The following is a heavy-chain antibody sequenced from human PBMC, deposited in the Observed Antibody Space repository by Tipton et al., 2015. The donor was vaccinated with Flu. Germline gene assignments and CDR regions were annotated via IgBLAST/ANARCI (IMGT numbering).Heavy chain of an antibody. CDR1: GGSISSSSYY. CDR2: IYYSGST. J-gene: IGHJ6*02. CDR3: TRDGYYDSSGYPYYYYYGMGV. V-gene: IGHV4-39*07. Sequence: TLSLTCTVSGGSISSSSYYWGWIRQPPGKGLECIVSIYYSGSTYYNPSLKSRVTISVDTSKNQFSLKLSSVTAADTAVYYCTRDGYYDSSGYPYYYYYGMGVWCPGSTVTVSS. D-gene: IGHD3-22*01.